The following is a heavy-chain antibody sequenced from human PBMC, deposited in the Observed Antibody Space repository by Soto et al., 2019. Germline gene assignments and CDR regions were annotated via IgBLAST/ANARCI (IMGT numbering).Heavy chain of an antibody. CDR3: ARQVIGARRYHYKYVDV. V-gene: IGHV3-30-3*01. D-gene: IGHD3-10*01. Sequence: QVQLVESGGGVVQPGRSLRLSCVASGFTFSDYVMHWVRQAPGKGLQWVTLVSYYESSKYFADSVKGRFSISRDNPKKTLYLEINSLRPEDMAVYYCARQVIGARRYHYKYVDVWGLGTTVAVSS. J-gene: IGHJ6*02. CDR1: GFTFSDYV. CDR2: VSYYESSK.